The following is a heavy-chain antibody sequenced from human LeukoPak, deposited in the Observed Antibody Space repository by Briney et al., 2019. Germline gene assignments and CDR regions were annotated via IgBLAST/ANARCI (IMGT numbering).Heavy chain of an antibody. CDR2: INAGNGNT. CDR3: AREVLSGYTLNWFDP. V-gene: IGHV1-3*01. J-gene: IGHJ5*02. Sequence: ASVKVSCKASGYTFTSYAMHWVRQAPGQRLEWMGWINAGNGNTKYSQKFQGRVTITRDTSASTAYMELSSLRSEDTAVYYCAREVLSGYTLNWFDPWGQGTLVTVSS. CDR1: GYTFTSYA. D-gene: IGHD5-12*01.